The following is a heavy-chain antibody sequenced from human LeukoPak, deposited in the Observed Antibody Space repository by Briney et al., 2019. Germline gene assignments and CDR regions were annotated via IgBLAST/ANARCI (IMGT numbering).Heavy chain of an antibody. D-gene: IGHD2-15*01. J-gene: IGHJ4*02. CDR3: AGGSVVVAADGNFDY. CDR1: GFTFSSYS. V-gene: IGHV3-21*01. CDR2: ISSSSSYI. Sequence: PGGSLRLSCAASGFTFSSYSMNWVRQAPGKGLEWVSSISSSSSYIYYADSVKGRFTISRDNAKNPLYLQMNSLRAEDTAVYYCAGGSVVVAADGNFDYWGQGTLVTVSS.